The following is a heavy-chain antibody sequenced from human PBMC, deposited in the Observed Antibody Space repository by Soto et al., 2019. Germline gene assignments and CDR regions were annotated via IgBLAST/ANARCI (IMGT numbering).Heavy chain of an antibody. D-gene: IGHD2-21*01. V-gene: IGHV1-8*02. CDR1: GYTFSTYD. CDR3: ARYIFARAFDF. Sequence: QVQLEQSGAEVKKPGASVKVSCKASGYTFSTYDINWGRQAPGQGPEWMGWFNPNTGNRGFAQKFQGRVTMTMDTPISTAYMELGSLTSEDTAVYYCARYIFARAFDFWGQGTMVTVSS. J-gene: IGHJ3*01. CDR2: FNPNTGNR.